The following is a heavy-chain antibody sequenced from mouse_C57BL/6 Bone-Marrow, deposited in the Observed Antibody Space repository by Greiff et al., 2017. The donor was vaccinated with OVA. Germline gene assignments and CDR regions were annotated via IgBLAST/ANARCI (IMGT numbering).Heavy chain of an antibody. V-gene: IGHV5-9*01. J-gene: IGHJ1*03. CDR3: ARSNLGYFDV. Sequence: EVMLVESGGGLVKPGGSLKLSCAASGFTFSSYTMSWVRQTPEKRLEWVATISGGGGNTYYPDSVKGRFTISRDNAKNTLYLQMSSLRSEDTALYYCARSNLGYFDVWGTGTTVTVSS. CDR1: GFTFSSYT. CDR2: ISGGGGNT.